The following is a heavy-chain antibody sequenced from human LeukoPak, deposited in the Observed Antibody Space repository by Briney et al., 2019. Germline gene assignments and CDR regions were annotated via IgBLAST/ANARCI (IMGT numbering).Heavy chain of an antibody. CDR3: ARGDGSWSYQYSY. V-gene: IGHV3-33*01. J-gene: IGHJ4*02. CDR1: VFSFIRYG. D-gene: IGHD6-13*01. Sequence: PGTSLRLSCAASVFSFIRYGMHWVRQAPGKGLEWVAVIWYDGSNKYYADSVKGRFTISRDNYKNTLYLQMNSLRAEDTAVYYCARGDGSWSYQYSYWGQGTLVTVSS. CDR2: IWYDGSNK.